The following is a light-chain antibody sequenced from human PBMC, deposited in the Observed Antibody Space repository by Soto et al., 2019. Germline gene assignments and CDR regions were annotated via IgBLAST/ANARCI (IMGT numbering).Light chain of an antibody. J-gene: IGKJ1*01. CDR2: KAS. Sequence: DIQMTQSPSTLSASVGDRVTITCRASQSISSWLAWYKQKPGKDPNLLIFKASSLESGVPSRFSGSGSGTEFTLTISSLQPDDFATYYCQQFNNYPWTFVQGTRVEI. V-gene: IGKV1-5*03. CDR1: QSISSW. CDR3: QQFNNYPWT.